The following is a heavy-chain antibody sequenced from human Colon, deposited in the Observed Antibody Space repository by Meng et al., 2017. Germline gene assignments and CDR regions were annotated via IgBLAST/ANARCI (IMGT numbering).Heavy chain of an antibody. Sequence: EVRVVEAWGGLAQPGGSLRLSCVASGLTFTNYALSWVRQAPGKGLEWVSAIRGNGAATFYADSVKGRFIISRDNSKNTLYLQMNSLRAEDSAVYFCAKDVGRTTDFDYWGQGTLVTVSS. D-gene: IGHD1-14*01. CDR2: IRGNGAAT. CDR1: GLTFTNYA. CDR3: AKDVGRTTDFDY. J-gene: IGHJ4*02. V-gene: IGHV3-23*04.